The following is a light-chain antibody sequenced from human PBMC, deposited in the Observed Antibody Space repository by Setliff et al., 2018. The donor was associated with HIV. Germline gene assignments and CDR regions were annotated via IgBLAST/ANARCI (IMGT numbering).Light chain of an antibody. V-gene: IGLV2-11*01. Sequence: QSALTQPRSVSGSPGQSVTISCTGTSSDVGTYNYVSWYQQHPGKAPKLMIFEVSKRPSGVPDRFSGSKSGNTASLTISGLQAEDEADYYCCSYAGSYSFFVFGSGTEVTVL. J-gene: IGLJ1*01. CDR2: EVS. CDR1: SSDVGTYNY. CDR3: CSYAGSYSFFV.